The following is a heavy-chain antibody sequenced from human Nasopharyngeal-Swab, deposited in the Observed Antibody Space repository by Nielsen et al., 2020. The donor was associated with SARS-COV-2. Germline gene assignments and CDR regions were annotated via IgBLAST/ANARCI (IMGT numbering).Heavy chain of an antibody. J-gene: IGHJ4*02. CDR1: GFTFSSYG. CDR3: ARRISDYFDY. V-gene: IGHV3-33*01. D-gene: IGHD3-10*01. CDR2: IWYDGSNK. Sequence: GESLKISCAASGFTFSSYGMHWVRQAPGKGLGGVAVIWYDGSNKYYADSVKGRFTISRDNSKNTLYLQMNSLRAEDTAVYYCARRISDYFDYWGQGTLVTVSS.